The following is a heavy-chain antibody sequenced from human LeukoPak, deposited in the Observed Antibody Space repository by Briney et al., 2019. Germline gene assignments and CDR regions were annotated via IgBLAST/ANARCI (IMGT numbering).Heavy chain of an antibody. D-gene: IGHD2-2*01. Sequence: GASVKVSCKASGYTFTGYYMHWLRQAPGQGLEWMGWINPNSGGTNYAQKFQGRVTMTRDTSISTAYMELSRLRSDDTAVYYCARGGVLGYCSSTSCADFDYWGQGTLVTVSS. CDR1: GYTFTGYY. CDR2: INPNSGGT. J-gene: IGHJ4*02. V-gene: IGHV1-2*02. CDR3: ARGGVLGYCSSTSCADFDY.